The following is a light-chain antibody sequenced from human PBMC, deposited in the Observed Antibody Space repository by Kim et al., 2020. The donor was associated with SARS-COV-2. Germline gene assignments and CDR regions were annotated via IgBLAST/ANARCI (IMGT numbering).Light chain of an antibody. Sequence: QSVLTQPPSVSAPPGQRVAISCSGTVSNIGNNAVSWYQQVPGGVPRLLIYNNKKRPSGIPGRISASQTGTSATLDIAGLQPEDEAIYFCGTWDSRLSIGVFGGGTQLTVL. CDR1: VSNIGNNA. CDR2: NNK. V-gene: IGLV1-51*01. CDR3: GTWDSRLSIGV. J-gene: IGLJ2*01.